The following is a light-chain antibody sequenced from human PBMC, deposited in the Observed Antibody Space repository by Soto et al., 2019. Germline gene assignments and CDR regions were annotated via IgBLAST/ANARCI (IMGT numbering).Light chain of an antibody. Sequence: EIVLTQSPGTLSLSPGERATLSCRASQSVSSSYLAWYQQKPGQAPRLLIYGASSRATGIPDRFSGSGSGTDFPLTISRLEPEDFAVYYCQQYGSSRVFGQGTKLEIK. J-gene: IGKJ2*01. CDR2: GAS. V-gene: IGKV3-20*01. CDR3: QQYGSSRV. CDR1: QSVSSSY.